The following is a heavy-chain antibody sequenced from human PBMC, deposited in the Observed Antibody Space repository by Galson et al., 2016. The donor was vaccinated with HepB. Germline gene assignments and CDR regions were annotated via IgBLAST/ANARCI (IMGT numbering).Heavy chain of an antibody. CDR1: GFTVSNNY. CDR3: ARKTVTPDWYFDL. CDR2: ISSSSSAI. Sequence: SLRLSCAASGFTVSNNYMSWVRQAPGKGLEWVSYISSSSSAIYYADSVKGRFTMSRDNAKNSLYLQMNSLRDEDTAVYYCARKTVTPDWYFDLWGRGTLVTVSS. J-gene: IGHJ2*01. V-gene: IGHV3-48*02. D-gene: IGHD4-11*01.